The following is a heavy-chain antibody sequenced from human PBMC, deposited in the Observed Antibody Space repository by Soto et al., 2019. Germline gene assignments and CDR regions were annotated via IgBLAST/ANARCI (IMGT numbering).Heavy chain of an antibody. D-gene: IGHD4-17*01. Sequence: HPGGSLRLSCAASGFTFSSYAVSWVRQAPGKGLEWVSYISSSGSTIYYADSVKGRFTISRDNAKNSLYLQMNSLRAEDTAVYYCARDFPLQHIARYGDKFTVGYGMDVWGRGTTGTVSS. CDR2: ISSSGSTI. CDR3: ARDFPLQHIARYGDKFTVGYGMDV. J-gene: IGHJ6*02. V-gene: IGHV3-48*03. CDR1: GFTFSSYA.